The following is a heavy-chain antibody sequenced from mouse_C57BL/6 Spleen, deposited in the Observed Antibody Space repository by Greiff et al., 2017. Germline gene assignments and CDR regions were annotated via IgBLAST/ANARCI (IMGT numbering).Heavy chain of an antibody. CDR2: IDPSDSET. CDR1: GYTFTSYW. D-gene: IGHD2-4*01. Sequence: QVQLQQPGAELVRPGSSVKLSCKASGYTFTSYWMHWVKQRPIQGLEWIGNIDPSDSETHYNQKFKDKATLTVDKSSSTAYMRLSSLTSEDSAVYYCALYYDYSWFAYWGQGTLVTVSA. CDR3: ALYYDYSWFAY. J-gene: IGHJ3*01. V-gene: IGHV1-52*01.